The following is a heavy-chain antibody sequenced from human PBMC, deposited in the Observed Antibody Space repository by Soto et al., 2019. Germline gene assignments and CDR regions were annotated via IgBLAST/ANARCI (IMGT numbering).Heavy chain of an antibody. D-gene: IGHD1-26*01. CDR1: GYTFTNYW. CDR2: IDPSDSYT. V-gene: IGHV5-10-1*01. J-gene: IGHJ4*02. Sequence: PGESLKISCQGSGYTFTNYWINWVRHMPGKGLEWMGRIDPSDSYTNYSPSFQGHVTISADKSISTAYLQWSSLKASDTAIYFCERRSPYSTFHYWGQGTLVTVSS. CDR3: ERRSPYSTFHY.